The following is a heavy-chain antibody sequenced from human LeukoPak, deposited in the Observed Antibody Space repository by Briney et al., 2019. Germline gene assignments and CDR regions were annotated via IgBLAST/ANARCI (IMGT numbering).Heavy chain of an antibody. V-gene: IGHV3-48*03. D-gene: IGHD6-19*01. CDR2: ISSSGSAI. CDR3: ARGSSSLQHDLYYYYYYYMDV. CDR1: GFTFSSYE. J-gene: IGHJ6*03. Sequence: GGSLRLSCAASGFTFSSYEMNWVRQAPGKGLEWVSYISSSGSAIYYADSVKGRFTISRDNAKNSLYPQMNSLRAEDTAVYYCARGSSSLQHDLYYYYYYYMDVWGKGTTVTVSS.